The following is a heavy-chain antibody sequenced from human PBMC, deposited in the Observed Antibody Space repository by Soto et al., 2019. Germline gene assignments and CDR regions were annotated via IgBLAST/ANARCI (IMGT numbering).Heavy chain of an antibody. V-gene: IGHV3-21*01. J-gene: IGHJ3*02. CDR1: GFTFSSYS. CDR2: ISSSSSYI. D-gene: IGHD4-17*01. Sequence: EVQLVESGGGLVKPGGSLRLSCAASGFTFSSYSMNWVRQAPGKGLEWVSSISSSSSYIYYADSVKGRFTISRDNAKNSLYLQMNSLRAEDTAVYYCARDRLRGDAFDIWGQGTMVTVSS. CDR3: ARDRLRGDAFDI.